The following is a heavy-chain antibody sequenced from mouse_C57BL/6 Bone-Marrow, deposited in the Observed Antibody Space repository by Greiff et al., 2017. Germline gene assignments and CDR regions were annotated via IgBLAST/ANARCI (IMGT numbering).Heavy chain of an antibody. D-gene: IGHD3-2*02. V-gene: IGHV1-81*01. CDR3: ARWRQLRLPWFAY. CDR1: GYTFTSYG. Sequence: LVESGAELARPGASVKLSCKASGYTFTSYGISWVKQRTGQGLEWIGEIYPRSGNTYYNEKFKGKATLTADKSSSTAYMELRSLTSEDSAVYFCARWRQLRLPWFAYWGQGTLVTVSA. J-gene: IGHJ3*01. CDR2: IYPRSGNT.